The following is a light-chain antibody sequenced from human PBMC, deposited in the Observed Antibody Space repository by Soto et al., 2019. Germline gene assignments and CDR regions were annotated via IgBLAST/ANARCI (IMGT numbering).Light chain of an antibody. J-gene: IGKJ4*01. CDR2: AAS. V-gene: IGKV1-9*01. CDR3: QQLNSYPLP. CDR1: QAISSY. Sequence: IQLTQSPSSLSASVGDRVTITCRASQAISSYLAWYQQKPGKAPNLLIYAASTLQSGVPSRFSGSGSGTDFTLTISSLQPEDFATYFCQQLNSYPLPFGGGTKVDIK.